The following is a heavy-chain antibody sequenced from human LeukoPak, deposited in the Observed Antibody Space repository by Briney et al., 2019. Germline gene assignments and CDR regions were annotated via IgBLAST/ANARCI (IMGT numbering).Heavy chain of an antibody. CDR1: GGTFSSYA. V-gene: IGHV1-69*13. CDR3: ARGLLSYGAPSHFDY. CDR2: IIPIFGTA. Sequence: ASVTVSCKASGGTFSSYAISWVRQAPGQGLEWMGGIIPIFGTANYAQKFQGRVTITADESTSTAYMELSSLRSEDTAVYYCARGLLSYGAPSHFDYWGQGTLVTVSS. D-gene: IGHD4-17*01. J-gene: IGHJ4*02.